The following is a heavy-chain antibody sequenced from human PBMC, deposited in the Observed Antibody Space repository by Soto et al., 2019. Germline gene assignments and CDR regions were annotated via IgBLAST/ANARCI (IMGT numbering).Heavy chain of an antibody. J-gene: IGHJ4*02. CDR1: GFSFARFA. CDR3: AKWSYLDY. Sequence: DVRLAASGGGLVRPGGSLGLSCTTSGFSFARFAMTWVRPAPGKGLEWVATISGSDGKTYYADSVKGRFSITRDTSRNTLYLQMNSLRADDTAIYYCAKWSYLDYWGQGTRVTVSS. V-gene: IGHV3-23*04. CDR2: ISGSDGKT. D-gene: IGHD3-3*01.